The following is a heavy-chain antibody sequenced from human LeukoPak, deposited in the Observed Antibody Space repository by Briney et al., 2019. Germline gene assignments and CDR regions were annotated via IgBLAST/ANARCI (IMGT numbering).Heavy chain of an antibody. Sequence: GGSLRLSCAASGFTFSSYSMNWVRQAPGKGLEWVSYISSSSSTIYYADSVRGRFTISRDNAKNSLYLQMNSLRAEDTAVYYCARESVNYYYYMDVWGKGTTVTVSS. CDR1: GFTFSSYS. V-gene: IGHV3-48*01. CDR3: ARESVNYYYYMDV. J-gene: IGHJ6*03. D-gene: IGHD3-3*01. CDR2: ISSSSSTI.